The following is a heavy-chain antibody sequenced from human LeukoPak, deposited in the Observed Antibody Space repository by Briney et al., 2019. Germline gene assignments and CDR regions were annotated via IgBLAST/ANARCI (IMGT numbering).Heavy chain of an antibody. V-gene: IGHV3-7*01. CDR1: GFTFSTYI. Sequence: GGSLRLSCAASGFTFSTYIMNWVRQTPGKGLEWVANIKQDGSQKYYVDSVKGRFTISRDNAKNSVYLQMNSLRAEDTAVYFCARGQTLTFWGQGTLVTVSS. CDR3: ARGQTLTF. J-gene: IGHJ4*02. D-gene: IGHD3-16*01. CDR2: IKQDGSQK.